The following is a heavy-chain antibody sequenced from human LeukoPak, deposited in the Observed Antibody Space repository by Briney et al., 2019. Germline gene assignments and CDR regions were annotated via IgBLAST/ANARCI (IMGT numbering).Heavy chain of an antibody. D-gene: IGHD4-17*01. CDR3: ARKSEDYGDYVLPDDY. V-gene: IGHV1-18*01. CDR1: GYTFTSYG. CDR2: ISAYNGNT. J-gene: IGHJ4*02. Sequence: GASVKVSCKASGYTFTSYGISWVRRAPGQGLEWMGWISAYNGNTNYAQKLQGRVTMTTDTSTSTAYMELRSLRSDDTAVYYCARKSEDYGDYVLPDDYWGQGTLVTVSS.